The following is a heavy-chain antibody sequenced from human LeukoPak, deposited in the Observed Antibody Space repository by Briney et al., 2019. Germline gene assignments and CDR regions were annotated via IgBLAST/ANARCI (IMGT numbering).Heavy chain of an antibody. CDR2: FDPEDGET. CDR1: GYTLTELS. D-gene: IGHD6-13*01. J-gene: IGHJ3*02. V-gene: IGHV1-24*01. CDR3: ARTAAAVDTFDI. Sequence: ASVKVSCKVSGYTLTELSMHWVRQAPGKGLEWMGGFDPEDGETIYAQKFQGRVTMTRNTSISTAYMDLSSLRSEDTAVYYCARTAAAVDTFDIWGQGTMVTVSS.